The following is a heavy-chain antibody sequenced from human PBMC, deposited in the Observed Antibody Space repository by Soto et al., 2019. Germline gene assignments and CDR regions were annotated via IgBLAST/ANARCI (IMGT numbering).Heavy chain of an antibody. J-gene: IGHJ2*01. D-gene: IGHD3-16*01. CDR2: IKTDGSST. V-gene: IGHV3-74*01. Sequence: EVQLVESGGGLVQPGGSLRLSCAASGFTFSSYWMHWVRQAPGKGLVWVSRIKTDGSSTNYADSVKGRFTISRDNAKNTLYLQLNSLSAEDTAVYYCARGARGDYYSDLWGRGTLVTVSS. CDR1: GFTFSSYW. CDR3: ARGARGDYYSDL.